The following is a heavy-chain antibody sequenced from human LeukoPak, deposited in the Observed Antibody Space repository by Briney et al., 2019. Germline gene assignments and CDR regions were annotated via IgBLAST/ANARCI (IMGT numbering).Heavy chain of an antibody. J-gene: IGHJ6*03. Sequence: GGSLRLSCAASGFTFDDYAMHWVRQAPGQGLEWVSGISWNSGSIGYADSVKGRFTISRDNAKNSLYLQMNSLRAEDTALYYCAKGGYYDSSGYMDVWGKGTTVTISS. CDR2: ISWNSGSI. D-gene: IGHD3-22*01. CDR3: AKGGYYDSSGYMDV. CDR1: GFTFDDYA. V-gene: IGHV3-9*01.